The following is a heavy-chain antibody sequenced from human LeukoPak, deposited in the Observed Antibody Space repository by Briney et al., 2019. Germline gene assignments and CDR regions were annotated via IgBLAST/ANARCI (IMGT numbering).Heavy chain of an antibody. D-gene: IGHD4-17*01. Sequence: PSETLSLTCTVSGGSISSYYWSWIRQPPGKGLEWIGYIYYSGSTNYNPSLKSRVTISVDTSKNQFSLKLSSVTAADTAVYYCARGVDDYGDYGFDYWGQGTLVTVSS. V-gene: IGHV4-59*01. CDR1: GGSISSYY. J-gene: IGHJ4*02. CDR3: ARGVDDYGDYGFDY. CDR2: IYYSGST.